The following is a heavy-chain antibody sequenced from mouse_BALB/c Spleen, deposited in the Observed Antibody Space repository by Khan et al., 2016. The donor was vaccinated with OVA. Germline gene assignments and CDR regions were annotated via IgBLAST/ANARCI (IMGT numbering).Heavy chain of an antibody. Sequence: VQLQQSGPGLVQPSQSLSITCTVSGFSLTTYGVHWVRQSPGKGLEWLGVIWSGGITDYNAPFISRLSISKDNSKSQVFFKMNTLQANDTATYYYAGNYDYDDGFAYWGQGTLVTVSA. D-gene: IGHD2-4*01. CDR2: IWSGGIT. J-gene: IGHJ3*01. CDR3: AGNYDYDDGFAY. V-gene: IGHV2-2*02. CDR1: GFSLTTYG.